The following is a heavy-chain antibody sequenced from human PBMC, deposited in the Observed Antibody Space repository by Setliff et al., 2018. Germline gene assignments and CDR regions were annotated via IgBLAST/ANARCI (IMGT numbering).Heavy chain of an antibody. D-gene: IGHD2-15*01. CDR2: IDYSGNT. V-gene: IGHV4-39*01. J-gene: IGHJ4*02. Sequence: SETLSLTCTVSGDSISGVSHYWGWIRHSPGRGLEWLGSIDYSGNTFYNPSLKSRVSMSVDTSTKQFSLMLSSMTAADATVYYCARHRRSCSGASCHFDYWGRGALVTSPQ. CDR1: GDSISGVSHY. CDR3: ARHRRSCSGASCHFDY.